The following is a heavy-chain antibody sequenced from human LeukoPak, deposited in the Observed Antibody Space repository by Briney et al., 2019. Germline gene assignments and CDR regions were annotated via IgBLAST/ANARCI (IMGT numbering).Heavy chain of an antibody. CDR3: AASVKGFWNPVVVWFDP. D-gene: IGHD2-2*01. Sequence: PGGSLRLSCAASGFTFSSYSMNWVRQAPGKGLEWVSSISSSSSYIYYADSVKGRFTISRDNAKNSLYLQMNSLRAEDTAVYYCAASVKGFWNPVVVWFDPWGQGTLVTVSS. V-gene: IGHV3-21*01. CDR2: ISSSSSYI. CDR1: GFTFSSYS. J-gene: IGHJ5*02.